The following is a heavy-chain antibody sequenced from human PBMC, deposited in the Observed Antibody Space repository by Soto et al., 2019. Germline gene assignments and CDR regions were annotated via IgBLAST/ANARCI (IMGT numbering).Heavy chain of an antibody. V-gene: IGHV3-33*01. Sequence: QVQLVESGGGVVQPGTSLRLSCAASGFTISTHGMHWVRQAPGKGLEWVANIWYDGSNRFYADSVKGRFTISKDNSQNPLYLQMSSLRAEDPAVYYCAAATTWNFHFHYWGQGTQVTVSS. D-gene: IGHD1-7*01. J-gene: IGHJ4*02. CDR1: GFTISTHG. CDR3: AAATTWNFHFHY. CDR2: IWYDGSNR.